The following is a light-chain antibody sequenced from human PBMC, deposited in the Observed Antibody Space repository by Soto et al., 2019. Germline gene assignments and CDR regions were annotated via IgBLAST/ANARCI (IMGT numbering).Light chain of an antibody. CDR3: QQYNHWPPYT. CDR2: GAS. Sequence: EIVLTQSPGTLSLSPGERATLSCRASQSVSSSYLAWYQQKPGQAPRLLIYGASSRATGIPDRFSGSGSGTDFTLTISRLEPEDFAVYYCQQYNHWPPYTVGQGTKVDSK. V-gene: IGKV3-20*01. CDR1: QSVSSSY. J-gene: IGKJ2*01.